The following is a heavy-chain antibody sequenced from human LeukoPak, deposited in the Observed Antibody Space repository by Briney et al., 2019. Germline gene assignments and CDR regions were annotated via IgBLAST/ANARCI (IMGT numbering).Heavy chain of an antibody. Sequence: ETLSLTCTVSGGSISSYYWSWIRQPPGKGLDWIGTIYYSGTTYYNPSLKSRVTISVDTSKNQFSLELSSMTAADTAVYYCARGPTLKYFHHWGQGTLVSVSS. J-gene: IGHJ1*01. CDR1: GGSISSYY. V-gene: IGHV4-59*04. CDR3: ARGPTLKYFHH. CDR2: IYYSGTT.